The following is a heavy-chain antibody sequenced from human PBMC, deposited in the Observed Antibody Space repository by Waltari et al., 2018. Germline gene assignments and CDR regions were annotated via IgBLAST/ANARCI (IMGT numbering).Heavy chain of an antibody. Sequence: QVQLVQSGAEVKKPGASVKVSCKASGYTFTSYAMHWVRQAPGQRLEWMGWINAGNGNTKYSQKFQGRVTITRDTPASTAYMELSSLRSEDTAVYYCARGVLGYCTGGVCYSAYYYYYMDVWGKGTTVTVSS. CDR3: ARGVLGYCTGGVCYSAYYYYYMDV. CDR1: GYTFTSYA. CDR2: INAGNGNT. V-gene: IGHV1-3*01. D-gene: IGHD2-8*02. J-gene: IGHJ6*03.